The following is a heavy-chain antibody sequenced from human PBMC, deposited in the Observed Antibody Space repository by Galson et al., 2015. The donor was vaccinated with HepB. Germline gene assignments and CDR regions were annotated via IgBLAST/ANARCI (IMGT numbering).Heavy chain of an antibody. CDR2: VNTVNGHT. J-gene: IGHJ6*01. CDR1: GYTLNTYN. D-gene: IGHD1-7*01. Sequence: SVKVSCKASGYTLNTYNMHWVRQAPGQSLEWMGWVNTVNGHTKYSRKFQARVTMTTEKSTGTAYMEMRSLRYDDTAVYYCARDSRLELHLNNYYSYGMDDWGQGTAGTVSA. V-gene: IGHV1-3*04. CDR3: ARDSRLELHLNNYYSYGMDD.